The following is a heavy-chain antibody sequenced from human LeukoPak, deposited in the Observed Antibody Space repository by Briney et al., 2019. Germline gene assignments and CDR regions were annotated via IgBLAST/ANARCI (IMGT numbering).Heavy chain of an antibody. Sequence: SETLSLTCAVYGGSFSGYYWSWIRQPPGKGLEWIGYIYYSGNTNYNPSLKSRVTILVDTSKNQVSLKLSSVTAADTAVYFCARDWGVGGRPGYMDVWGKGTTVTVSS. D-gene: IGHD6-6*01. CDR1: GGSFSGYY. J-gene: IGHJ6*03. CDR3: ARDWGVGGRPGYMDV. V-gene: IGHV4-59*01. CDR2: IYYSGNT.